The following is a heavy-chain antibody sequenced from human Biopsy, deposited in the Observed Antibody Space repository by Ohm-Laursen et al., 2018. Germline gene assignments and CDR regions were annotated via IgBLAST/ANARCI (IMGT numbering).Heavy chain of an antibody. CDR3: ARGSGYFKLDV. D-gene: IGHD5-12*01. J-gene: IGHJ6*02. CDR2: INQSGST. Sequence: SDTLSLTCAVNGESSSGYFWNWIRQPPGKGLEWIGEINQSGSTKYNPSLKRRATLSADSSTSQFSLRLTSVTAADTAIYYCARGSGYFKLDVWGQGTTVTVSS. CDR1: GESSSGYF. V-gene: IGHV4-34*01.